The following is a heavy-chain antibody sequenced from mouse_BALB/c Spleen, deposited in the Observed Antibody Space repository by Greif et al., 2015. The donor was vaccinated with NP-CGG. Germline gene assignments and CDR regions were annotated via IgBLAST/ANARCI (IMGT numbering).Heavy chain of an antibody. CDR3: ARDDYDATFAY. J-gene: IGHJ3*01. D-gene: IGHD2-4*01. CDR2: ISDGGSYT. Sequence: EVKLVESGGGLVKPGGSLKLSCAASGFTFSDYYMYWVRQTPEKRLEWVATISDGGSYTYYPDSVKGRFTISRDNAKNNLYLQMSSLKSEDTAMYYCARDDYDATFAYWGQGTLVTVSA. CDR1: GFTFSDYY. V-gene: IGHV5-4*02.